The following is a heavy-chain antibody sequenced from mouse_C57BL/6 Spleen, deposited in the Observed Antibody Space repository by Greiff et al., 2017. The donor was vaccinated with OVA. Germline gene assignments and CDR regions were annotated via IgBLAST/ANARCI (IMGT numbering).Heavy chain of an antibody. J-gene: IGHJ3*01. V-gene: IGHV1-53*01. CDR1: GYTFTSYW. Sequence: VQLQQPGTELVKPGASVKLSCKASGYTFTSYWMHWVKQRPGQGLEWIGNINPSNGGTNYNEKFKSKATLTVDKSSSTAYMQLSSLTSEDSAVHYCARESNWDAWFAYWGQGTLVTVSA. CDR3: ARESNWDAWFAY. D-gene: IGHD4-1*02. CDR2: INPSNGGT.